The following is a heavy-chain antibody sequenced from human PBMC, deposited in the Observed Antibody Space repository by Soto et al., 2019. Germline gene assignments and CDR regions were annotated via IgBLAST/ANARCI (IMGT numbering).Heavy chain of an antibody. CDR2: IYYSGST. J-gene: IGHJ4*02. Sequence: LSLTCTVSGGSVSSGSYYWSWIRQPPGKGPEWIGYIYYSGSTNYNPSLKSRVTISVDTSKNQFSLKLSSVTAADTAVYYCARGWRYFDYWGQGTLVTVSS. V-gene: IGHV4-61*01. CDR3: ARGWRYFDY. D-gene: IGHD1-1*01. CDR1: GGSVSSGSYY.